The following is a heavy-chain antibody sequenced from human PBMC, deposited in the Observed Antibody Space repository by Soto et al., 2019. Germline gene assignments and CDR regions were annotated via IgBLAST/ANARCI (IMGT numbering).Heavy chain of an antibody. Sequence: SETLSLTCTASGGSISSYYWSWIRQPPGKGLEWIGYIYYSGSTNYNPSLKSRVTISVDTSKNQFSLKLSSVTAADTAVYYCAKSAAGTFDSWGQGTLVTVSS. V-gene: IGHV4-59*01. D-gene: IGHD6-25*01. CDR1: GGSISSYY. CDR3: AKSAAGTFDS. J-gene: IGHJ4*01. CDR2: IYYSGST.